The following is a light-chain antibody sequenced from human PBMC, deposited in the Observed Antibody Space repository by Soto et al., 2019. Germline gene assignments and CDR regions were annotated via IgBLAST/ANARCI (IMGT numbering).Light chain of an antibody. Sequence: DIQMTQSPSSPSASVGDRVTITCRASQSISSYLNWYQQKPGKAPRLLIYAASSLQSGVPSRFSGSGSGADFTLTISSLQPEDFATYYCHQSHSIPRPFGGGTKVDIK. J-gene: IGKJ4*01. CDR3: HQSHSIPRP. CDR1: QSISSY. V-gene: IGKV1-39*01. CDR2: AAS.